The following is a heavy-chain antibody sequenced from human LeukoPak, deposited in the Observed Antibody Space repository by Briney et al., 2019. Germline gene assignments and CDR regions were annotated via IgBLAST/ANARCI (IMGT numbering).Heavy chain of an antibody. CDR3: ARDFSSGWYNYYYYMDV. CDR1: GYTFTSYD. V-gene: IGHV1-8*03. D-gene: IGHD6-19*01. CDR2: MNPNSGNT. Sequence: ASVKVSCKASGYTFTSYDMNWVRQATGQGLEWMGWMNPNSGNTGYAQKFQGRVTITRNTSISTAYMELSSLRSEDTAVYYCARDFSSGWYNYYYYMDVWGKGTTVTISS. J-gene: IGHJ6*03.